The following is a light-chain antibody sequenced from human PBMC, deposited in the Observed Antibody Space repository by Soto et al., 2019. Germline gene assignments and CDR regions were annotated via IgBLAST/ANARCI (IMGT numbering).Light chain of an antibody. Sequence: IQLTQSPSSLSASVGDRVTITCRASQGISSYLAWYQQKPGKAPKLLIYAASTLQSGVPSRFSGSGSGTDFTLTISCLQSEDFATYYCQQYYSYAWTFGQGTKVDIK. J-gene: IGKJ1*01. V-gene: IGKV1-9*01. CDR3: QQYYSYAWT. CDR2: AAS. CDR1: QGISSY.